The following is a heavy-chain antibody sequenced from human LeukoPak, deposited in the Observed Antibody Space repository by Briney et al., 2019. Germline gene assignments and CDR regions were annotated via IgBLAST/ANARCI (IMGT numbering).Heavy chain of an antibody. Sequence: GGSLRLSCAASGFTFSSYAMSWVRQAPGKGLEWVSAISGSGGSTYYADSVKGRFTISRDNSKNTLYLQMNSLRAEDTAVYYCARVMSGYYVVLDIWGQGTMVTVSS. CDR2: ISGSGGST. V-gene: IGHV3-23*01. D-gene: IGHD3-3*01. J-gene: IGHJ3*02. CDR1: GFTFSSYA. CDR3: ARVMSGYYVVLDI.